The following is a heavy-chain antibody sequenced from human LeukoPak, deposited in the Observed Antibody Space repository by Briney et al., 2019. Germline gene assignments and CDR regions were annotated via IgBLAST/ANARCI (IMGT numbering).Heavy chain of an antibody. Sequence: SETLSLTRTVSAGSISSSRYYWGWIRQPPGKGLEWIGTIYYSGNTYYNPSLKSRVTIPVDTSKNQFSLKLSSVTPADTAVYYCARHWVYSSSHFDYWVQGTLVTVSS. V-gene: IGHV4-39*01. CDR2: IYYSGNT. D-gene: IGHD6-6*01. CDR3: ARHWVYSSSHFDY. J-gene: IGHJ4*02. CDR1: AGSISSSRYY.